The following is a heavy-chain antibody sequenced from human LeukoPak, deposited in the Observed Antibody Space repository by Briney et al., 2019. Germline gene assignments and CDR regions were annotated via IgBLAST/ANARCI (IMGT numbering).Heavy chain of an antibody. Sequence: SETLSLTCTVSGGSISSYYWSWIRQPPGKGLEWIGYIYYSGSTNYNPSLKSRVTISVDTSKNQFSLKLSSVTAADTAVYYCARCRLLGYFDWPDAFDIRGQGTMVTVSS. V-gene: IGHV4-59*01. D-gene: IGHD3-9*01. CDR3: ARCRLLGYFDWPDAFDI. J-gene: IGHJ3*02. CDR2: IYYSGST. CDR1: GGSISSYY.